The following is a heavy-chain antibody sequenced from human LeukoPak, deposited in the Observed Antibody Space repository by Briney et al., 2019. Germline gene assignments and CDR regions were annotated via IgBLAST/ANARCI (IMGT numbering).Heavy chain of an antibody. CDR1: GFTFSSYA. CDR3: AKGGGSSCYSTIDC. D-gene: IGHD2-15*01. CDR2: ISGSGAST. V-gene: IGHV3-23*01. J-gene: IGHJ4*02. Sequence: PGGSLRLSCAASGFTFSSYAMSWVRQAPGKGLEWVSVISGSGASTYYADSVKGRFTISRDNSKNTLSLQMNSLRAEDTAVYYCAKGGGSSCYSTIDCWGQGTLVTVSS.